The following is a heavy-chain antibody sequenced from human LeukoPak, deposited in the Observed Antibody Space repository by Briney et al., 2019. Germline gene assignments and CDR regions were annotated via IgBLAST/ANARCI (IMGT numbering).Heavy chain of an antibody. Sequence: PGGSLRLSRSSSGFTFSGSAMSWVRQAPGEGLEWVSLISYTGANTYYTDSVRGRFTISRDNSKDTLFLQMNSLRAEDTAIYYCARDIQLSTWGLGTMVTVSS. CDR2: ISYTGANT. V-gene: IGHV3-23*01. CDR3: ARDIQLST. CDR1: GFTFSGSA. J-gene: IGHJ3*01. D-gene: IGHD5-24*01.